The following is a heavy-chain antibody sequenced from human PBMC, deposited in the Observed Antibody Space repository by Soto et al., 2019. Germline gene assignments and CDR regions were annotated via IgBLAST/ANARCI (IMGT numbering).Heavy chain of an antibody. D-gene: IGHD3-22*01. CDR3: ARAPEFYYDSSGYGIDY. CDR2: ISAYNGNT. CDR1: GYTFTSYG. J-gene: IGHJ4*02. V-gene: IGHV1-18*01. Sequence: QVQLVQSGAEVKKPGASVKVSCKASGYTFTSYGISWVRQAPGQGLEWMGWISAYNGNTNYAQKLQGRVTMTTDTSMSTAYMELRSLRSDDTGVYYCARAPEFYYDSSGYGIDYWGQGTLVTVSS.